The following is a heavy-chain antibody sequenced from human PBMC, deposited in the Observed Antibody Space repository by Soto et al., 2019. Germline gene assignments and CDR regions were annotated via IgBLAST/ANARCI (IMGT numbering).Heavy chain of an antibody. CDR3: ATTQRIVDLYYFDY. D-gene: IGHD1-26*01. V-gene: IGHV1-69*12. Sequence: QVQLVQSGAEVKKPGSSVNVSCKASGATFRNYAINWVRQAPGQGLEWMGGFIPLFGTANYAQKFQGRVTLTAAESTTTAYMELSNLRFEDTAVFYCATTQRIVDLYYFDYWGQGTLVTVSS. J-gene: IGHJ4*02. CDR2: FIPLFGTA. CDR1: GATFRNYA.